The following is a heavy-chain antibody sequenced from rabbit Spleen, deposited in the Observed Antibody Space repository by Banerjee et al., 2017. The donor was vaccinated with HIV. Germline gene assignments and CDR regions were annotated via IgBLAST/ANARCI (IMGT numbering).Heavy chain of an antibody. CDR1: GFSFSSSYY. Sequence: QEQLEESAGGLVQPGGSLTLTCTASGFSFSSSYYMCWVRQAPGKGLECIACIYADSSGSTYYATWAKGRFTVSKASSTTVTLQMTSLTAADTATYFCARGYTYSYVGIAYVTDYFNLWGPGTLVTVS. V-gene: IGHV1S45*01. D-gene: IGHD6-1*01. CDR2: IYADSSGST. J-gene: IGHJ4*01. CDR3: ARGYTYSYVGIAYVTDYFNL.